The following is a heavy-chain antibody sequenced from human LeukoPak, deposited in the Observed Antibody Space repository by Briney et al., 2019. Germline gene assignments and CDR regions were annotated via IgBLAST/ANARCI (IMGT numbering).Heavy chain of an antibody. CDR2: ISGSGGST. CDR1: GFTFSSYA. D-gene: IGHD6-13*01. Sequence: GGSLRFSCAASGFTFSSYAMSWVRQAPGKGLEWVSAISGSGGSTYYADSVKGRFTISRDNSKNTLYLQMNSLRAEDTAVYYCAKSGSSSWYYYYYGMDVWGQGTTVTVSS. V-gene: IGHV3-23*01. CDR3: AKSGSSSWYYYYYGMDV. J-gene: IGHJ6*02.